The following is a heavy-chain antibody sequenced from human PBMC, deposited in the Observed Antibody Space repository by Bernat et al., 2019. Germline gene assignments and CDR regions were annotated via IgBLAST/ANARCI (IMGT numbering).Heavy chain of an antibody. CDR3: ARGFNYGLYGMDV. CDR1: GFTFSSYS. V-gene: IGHV3-21*01. J-gene: IGHJ6*01. CDR2: ISSSSSYI. D-gene: IGHD3-16*01. Sequence: EVQLVESGGGLVKPGGSLRLSCAASGFTFSSYSMNWVRQAPGKGLEWVSSISSSSSYIYYADSGKGRFTISRDNAKNSLYLQMNSLRAEDTAVYYCARGFNYGLYGMDVWGQGTTVTVSS.